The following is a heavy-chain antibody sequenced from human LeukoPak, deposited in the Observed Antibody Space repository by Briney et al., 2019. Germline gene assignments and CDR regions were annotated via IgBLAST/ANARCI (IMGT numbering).Heavy chain of an antibody. V-gene: IGHV3-23*01. D-gene: IGHD6-13*01. CDR1: GLTFSSYG. CDR2: ISGSGVST. Sequence: GGTLRLSCAASGLTFSSYGMSWVRQAPGKGLEWVSAISGSGVSTYYADSVKGRFTISRDNSKNTLYLQMNSLRAEDTAVYYCAKEQQQLVQYYYYYYMDVWGKGTTVTISS. CDR3: AKEQQQLVQYYYYYYMDV. J-gene: IGHJ6*03.